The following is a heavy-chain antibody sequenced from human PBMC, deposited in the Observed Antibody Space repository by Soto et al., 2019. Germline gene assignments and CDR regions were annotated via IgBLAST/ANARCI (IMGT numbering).Heavy chain of an antibody. J-gene: IGHJ5*02. CDR2: INAGNGNI. D-gene: IGHD6-19*01. Sequence: ASVKVSCKASGYTFTSYAMHWVRQAPGQRLEWMGWINAGNGNIKYSQKFQGRVTITRDTSASTAYMELSSLRSEDTAVYYCARIPENSGWYWFDPWGQGTLVTVS. CDR3: ARIPENSGWYWFDP. CDR1: GYTFTSYA. V-gene: IGHV1-3*01.